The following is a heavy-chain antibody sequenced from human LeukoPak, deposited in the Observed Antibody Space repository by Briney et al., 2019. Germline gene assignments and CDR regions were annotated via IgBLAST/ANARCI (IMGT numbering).Heavy chain of an antibody. CDR3: ARGAVVVPAARSPTDY. V-gene: IGHV1-8*01. J-gene: IGHJ4*02. Sequence: APVKVSCKASGYTFTSYDINWVRQATGQGLEWMGWMNPNSGNTGYAQKFQGRVTMTRNTSISTAYMELSSLRSEDTAVYYCARGAVVVPAARSPTDYWGQGTLVTVSS. CDR2: MNPNSGNT. D-gene: IGHD2-2*01. CDR1: GYTFTSYD.